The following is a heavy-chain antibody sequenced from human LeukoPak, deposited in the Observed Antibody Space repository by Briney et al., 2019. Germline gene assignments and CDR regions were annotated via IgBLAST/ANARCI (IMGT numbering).Heavy chain of an antibody. CDR1: GFAFNTYA. Sequence: QAGGSLRLSCAASGFAFNTYAMHWVRQAPGQGLEWVALIWHDGSHKFYSNSVRGQFTISRDNSKNTVSLQINNLRPEDTAVYYCAREIFGSASYPDFSGEGTLVTVSS. CDR3: AREIFGSASYPDF. V-gene: IGHV3-33*01. D-gene: IGHD3-10*01. J-gene: IGHJ4*01. CDR2: IWHDGSHK.